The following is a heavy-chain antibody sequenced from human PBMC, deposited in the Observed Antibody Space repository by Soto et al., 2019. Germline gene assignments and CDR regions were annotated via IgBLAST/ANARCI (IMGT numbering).Heavy chain of an antibody. CDR1: GFTFSSYA. Sequence: EVQLVESGGGLVQPGGSLRLSCAASGFTFSSYAMHWVRQAPGKGLEYVSAISSNGGSTYYANSVKGRFTISRDNSKTTLYLQMGSLRAEDMAVYYCEMQSYSAYYFDYWGQGTLVTVSS. D-gene: IGHD6-13*01. CDR3: EMQSYSAYYFDY. V-gene: IGHV3-64*01. CDR2: ISSNGGST. J-gene: IGHJ4*02.